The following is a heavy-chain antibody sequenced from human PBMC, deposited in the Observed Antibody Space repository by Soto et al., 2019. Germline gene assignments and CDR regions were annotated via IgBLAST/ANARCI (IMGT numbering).Heavy chain of an antibody. CDR3: ASLYDSSGYYFNLDY. CDR1: GFIFSSYG. CDR2: IWYDGSNE. Sequence: GGSLRLSCVASGFIFSSYGMHWVRQTPGKGLEWVAVIWYDGSNEHYADSVKGRFTISRDNSKNTLYLQMNSLRAEDTAVYYCASLYDSSGYYFNLDYWGQGTLVTVS. D-gene: IGHD3-22*01. J-gene: IGHJ4*02. V-gene: IGHV3-33*01.